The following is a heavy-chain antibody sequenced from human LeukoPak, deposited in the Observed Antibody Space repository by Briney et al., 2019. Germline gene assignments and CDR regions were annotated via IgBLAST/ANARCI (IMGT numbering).Heavy chain of an antibody. V-gene: IGHV3-30*02. Sequence: GGSLRLSCAASGFTFSSYGMHWVRQAPGKGLEWVAFIRYDGSNKYYADSVKGRFTISRDNSKNTLYLQMNSLRAEDTAVYYCAKGSIWFGELLDYWGQGTLVTVSS. CDR2: IRYDGSNK. CDR1: GFTFSSYG. J-gene: IGHJ4*02. CDR3: AKGSIWFGELLDY. D-gene: IGHD3-10*01.